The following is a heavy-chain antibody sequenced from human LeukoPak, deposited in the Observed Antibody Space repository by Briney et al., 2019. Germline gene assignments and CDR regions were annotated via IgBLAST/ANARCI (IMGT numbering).Heavy chain of an antibody. CDR1: GGSISSYY. J-gene: IGHJ3*02. Sequence: PSETLSLTCTVSGGSISSYYWSWIRQPPGKGLEWIGYIYYSGSTNHNPSLRSRVTISVDTSKNQFSLELTSVTAADTAVYYCARELITKADAFDIWGQGTMVTVSS. CDR2: IYYSGST. V-gene: IGHV4-59*12. CDR3: ARELITKADAFDI. D-gene: IGHD1-20*01.